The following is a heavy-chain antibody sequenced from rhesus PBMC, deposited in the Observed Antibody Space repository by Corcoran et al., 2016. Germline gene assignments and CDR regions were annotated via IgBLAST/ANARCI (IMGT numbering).Heavy chain of an antibody. D-gene: IGHD6-25*01. CDR3: ASEGAAAPFDY. CDR2: IYGSGSST. Sequence: QVQLQESGPGLVKPSETLSLTCAVSGGSIGGYYWSWIRKAPGKGLEWIGSIYGSGSSTNYNPSLKSRVPLSVDTSKTQLSLKLSSVTAADTAVYYCASEGAAAPFDYWGQGVLVTVSS. CDR1: GGSIGGYY. J-gene: IGHJ4*01. V-gene: IGHV4S11*01.